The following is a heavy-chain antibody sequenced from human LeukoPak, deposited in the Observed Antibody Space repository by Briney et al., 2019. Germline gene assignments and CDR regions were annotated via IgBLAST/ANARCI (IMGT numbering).Heavy chain of an antibody. Sequence: GGTLRLSCAASAFTVSDYYMSYIRQAPGKGLEGLSYISSSNTIYYADSVKGRFTISRDNAKNSLYLQMNSLRAEDTAVYYCARGSFLITFGGLIVWGQGTLVTVSS. CDR3: ARGSFLITFGGLIV. CDR2: ISSSNTI. J-gene: IGHJ4*02. CDR1: AFTVSDYY. V-gene: IGHV3-11*04. D-gene: IGHD3-16*02.